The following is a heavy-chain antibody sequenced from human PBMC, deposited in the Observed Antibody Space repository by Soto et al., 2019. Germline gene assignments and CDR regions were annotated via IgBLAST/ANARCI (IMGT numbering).Heavy chain of an antibody. J-gene: IGHJ6*01. CDR2: ISGSGDNT. CDR1: GFTFSDFY. D-gene: IGHD3-10*01. V-gene: IGHV3-11*06. Sequence: QVQLVESGGGLVKPGGSLRLSCAASGFTFSDFYMSWVRQTPGQGLERVSYISGSGDNTKYGDSVKGRLTISRDNGRNSVYLQMDSLRVEDTAVYYCARGSPVRSMNVWGQGTTVTVSS. CDR3: ARGSPVRSMNV.